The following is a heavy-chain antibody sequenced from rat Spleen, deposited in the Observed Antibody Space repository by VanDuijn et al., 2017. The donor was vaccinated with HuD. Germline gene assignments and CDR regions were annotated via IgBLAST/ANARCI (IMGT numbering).Heavy chain of an antibody. CDR2: INPDGGTT. V-gene: IGHV5-58*01. CDR3: ARQAGTYYGYNPYWYFDF. J-gene: IGHJ1*01. D-gene: IGHD1-9*01. Sequence: EVQLVETGGGLVQPGRSLKLSCVASGFTFSSYWMYWIRQAPGKGLEWVSSINPDGGTTYYPDSVKGRFTISRDNAKSTLYLQMDSLRSEDTATYYCARQAGTYYGYNPYWYFDFWGPGTMVTVSS. CDR1: GFTFSSYW.